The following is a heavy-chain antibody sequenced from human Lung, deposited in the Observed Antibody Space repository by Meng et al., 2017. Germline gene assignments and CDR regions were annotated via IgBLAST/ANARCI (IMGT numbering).Heavy chain of an antibody. V-gene: IGHV3-23*01. CDR2: VETGHTT. Sequence: GGSLRLSCSASGFTFNSYAMSWVRQPPGKGLEWVSGVETGHTTFYADSVKGRFTLSRDSSQSTLYLQMNSLRAEDTAVYYCVKDYGGYNSIFDYWGQGKLVTVSS. J-gene: IGHJ4*02. CDR1: GFTFNSYA. CDR3: VKDYGGYNSIFDY. D-gene: IGHD4-23*01.